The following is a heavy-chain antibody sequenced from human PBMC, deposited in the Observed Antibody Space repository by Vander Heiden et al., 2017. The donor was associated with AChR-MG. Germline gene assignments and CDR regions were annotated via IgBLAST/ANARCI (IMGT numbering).Heavy chain of an antibody. CDR2: INLGGST. V-gene: IGHV4-34*02. CDR1: GGSFSNYY. Sequence: QVQLQQWGAGLLTPSETLSLTCAVFGGSFSNYYWNWIRQPPGGGLEWIGDINLGGSTNYSPSLKSRVNISMDTSNSQFSLKVTSVTAADTAVYYCARGRRSKPFDYWGQGTLVTVSS. D-gene: IGHD3-10*01. J-gene: IGHJ4*02. CDR3: ARGRRSKPFDY.